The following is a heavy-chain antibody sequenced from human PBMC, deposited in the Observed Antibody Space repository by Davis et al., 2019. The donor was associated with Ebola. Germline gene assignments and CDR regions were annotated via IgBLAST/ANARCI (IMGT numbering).Heavy chain of an antibody. CDR1: GFTFTSSA. CDR3: AAETSVAATDY. V-gene: IGHV1-58*01. CDR2: IVVGSGNT. D-gene: IGHD2-15*01. J-gene: IGHJ4*02. Sequence: AASVKVSCKASGFTFTSSAVQWVRQARGQRLEWIGWIVVGSGNTNYAQKFQERVTITRDMSTSTAYMELSSLRSEDTAVYYCAAETSVAATDYWGQGTLVTVSS.